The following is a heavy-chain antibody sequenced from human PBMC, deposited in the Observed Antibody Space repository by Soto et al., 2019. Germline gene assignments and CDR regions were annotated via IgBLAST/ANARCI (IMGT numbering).Heavy chain of an antibody. CDR2: IYHSGST. V-gene: IGHV4-4*02. Sequence: PSETLSLTCAVSGGSISSSNWWSWVRQPPGKGLEWIGEIYHSGSTNYNPSLKSRVTISVDKSKNQFSLKLSSVTAADTAVYYCASFKVNDRELDYWGQGTLVTVSS. CDR1: GGSISSSNW. CDR3: ASFKVNDRELDY. J-gene: IGHJ4*02. D-gene: IGHD1-1*01.